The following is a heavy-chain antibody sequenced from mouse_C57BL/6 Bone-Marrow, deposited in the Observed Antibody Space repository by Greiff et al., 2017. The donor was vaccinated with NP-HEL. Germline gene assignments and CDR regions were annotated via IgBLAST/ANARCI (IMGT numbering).Heavy chain of an antibody. J-gene: IGHJ3*01. CDR3: ARKGNYGSSFAD. V-gene: IGHV5-9*01. CDR1: GFTFSSYI. CDR2: ISGGGGYT. Sequence: EVTLVESGGGLVTPGGSLKLSCAASGFTFSSYIMSWVRQTPEKRLEWVATISGGGGYTYYPDSVKGRFTISRDNAQNPLYRQMSSLGTEDTALYYWARKGNYGSSFADWGQGTLVTVSA. D-gene: IGHD1-1*01.